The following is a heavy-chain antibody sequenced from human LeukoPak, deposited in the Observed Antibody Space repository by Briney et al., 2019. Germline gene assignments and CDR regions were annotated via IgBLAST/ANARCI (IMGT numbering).Heavy chain of an antibody. D-gene: IGHD3-9*01. Sequence: GGSLRLFCAASGFTFGDYGMSWVRQAPGKGLEWVSGISWNSGSIGYADSVKGRFTISRDNAKNSLYLQMNGLRAEDMALYYCAKDNYDILTGYFDYWGQGTLVTVSS. V-gene: IGHV3-9*03. CDR3: AKDNYDILTGYFDY. CDR1: GFTFGDYG. J-gene: IGHJ4*02. CDR2: ISWNSGSI.